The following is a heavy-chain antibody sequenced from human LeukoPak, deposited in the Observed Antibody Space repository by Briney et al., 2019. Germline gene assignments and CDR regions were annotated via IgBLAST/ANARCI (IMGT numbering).Heavy chain of an antibody. CDR3: ASYDFWSGPTHPRFDY. V-gene: IGHV4-39*01. CDR1: GGSMSSSSYY. J-gene: IGHJ4*02. D-gene: IGHD3-3*01. Sequence: SETLSLTCTVSGGSMSSSSYYWGWIRQPPGKGLEWIGSIYYSGSTYYNPSLKSRVTISVDTSKNQFSLKLSSVTAADTAVYYCASYDFWSGPTHPRFDYWGQGTLVTVSS. CDR2: IYYSGST.